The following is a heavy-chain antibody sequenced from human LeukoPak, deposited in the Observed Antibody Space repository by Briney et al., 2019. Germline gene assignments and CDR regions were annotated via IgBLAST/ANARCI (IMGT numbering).Heavy chain of an antibody. D-gene: IGHD1-26*01. CDR1: GFTFSSSW. CDR3: ARVSGSYWNYFDY. J-gene: IGHJ4*02. V-gene: IGHV3-7*03. CDR2: IKKDGSET. Sequence: GGSLRLSCAASGFTFSSSWMSWVRQAPGKGLEWVANIKKDGSETYYVDSVKGRFTISRDNAKNSLYLQMNSLRAEDTALYYCARVSGSYWNYFDYWGQGTLVTVSS.